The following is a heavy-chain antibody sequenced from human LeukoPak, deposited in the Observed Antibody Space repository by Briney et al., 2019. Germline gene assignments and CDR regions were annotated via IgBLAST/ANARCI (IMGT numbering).Heavy chain of an antibody. Sequence: GGSLRLSCAASGFTVSSNYMSWVRQAPGKGLEWVSVIYSGGSTYYADSVKGRFTISRDNSKNTLYLQMNSLRAEDTAVYYCARSGIAAAGTPDAFDIWGQGTMVTVYS. D-gene: IGHD6-13*01. V-gene: IGHV3-53*01. CDR1: GFTVSSNY. CDR3: ARSGIAAAGTPDAFDI. J-gene: IGHJ3*02. CDR2: IYSGGST.